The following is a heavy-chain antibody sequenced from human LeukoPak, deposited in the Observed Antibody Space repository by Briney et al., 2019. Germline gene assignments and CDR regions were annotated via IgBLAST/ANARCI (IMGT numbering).Heavy chain of an antibody. Sequence: GSSVKVSCKASGGTFSSYAISWVRQAPGQGLEWMGRIIPILGIANYAQKFQGRVTITADKSTSTAYMELSSLRSEDTAMYYCARESYSGNPYFDYWGQETLVTVSS. CDR3: ARESYSGNPYFDY. D-gene: IGHD4-23*01. J-gene: IGHJ4*02. V-gene: IGHV1-69*04. CDR2: IIPILGIA. CDR1: GGTFSSYA.